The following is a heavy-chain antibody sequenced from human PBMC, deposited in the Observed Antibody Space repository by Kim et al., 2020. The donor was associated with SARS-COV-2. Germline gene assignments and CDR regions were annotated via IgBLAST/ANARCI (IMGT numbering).Heavy chain of an antibody. V-gene: IGHV1-46*01. CDR3: ARERDSSGYGLYYYYGMDV. J-gene: IGHJ6*02. D-gene: IGHD3-22*01. CDR2: INPSGGST. Sequence: ASVKVSCKASGYTFTSYYMHWVRQAPGQGLEWMGIINPSGGSTSYAQKFQGRVTMTRDTSTSTVYMELSSLRSEDTAVYYCARERDSSGYGLYYYYGMDVWGQGTTVTVSS. CDR1: GYTFTSYY.